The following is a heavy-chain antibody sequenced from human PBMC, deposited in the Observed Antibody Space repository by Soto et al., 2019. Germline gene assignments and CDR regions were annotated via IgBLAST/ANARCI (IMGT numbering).Heavy chain of an antibody. J-gene: IGHJ4*02. D-gene: IGHD1-26*01. V-gene: IGHV4-39*01. CDR1: GGSISSSSNN. Sequence: QLQLQESGPGLVKPSETLSLICTVSGGSISSSSNNWGWIRQSPGKGLEWIGSMDYSGSTYYNPSLRSRVFISVDTSKNQVSLKMSAVTAADTAVYYCARHISGSRIVGAYWGQGPMVIVSS. CDR3: ARHISGSRIVGAY. CDR2: MDYSGST.